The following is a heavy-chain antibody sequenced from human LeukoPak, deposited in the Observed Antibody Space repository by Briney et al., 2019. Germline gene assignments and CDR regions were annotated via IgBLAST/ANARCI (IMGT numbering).Heavy chain of an antibody. D-gene: IGHD4-17*01. CDR2: IYYSGSA. V-gene: IGHV4-59*01. Sequence: SETLSLTCSVSGGSISGYYWSWIRQTPGKGLEWIGYIYYSGSASYNPSLKSRVTISIDTSKNQFSLKLSSVTAADTAVYYCAREWDAYGELHPWGQGTLVTVSS. CDR3: AREWDAYGELHP. J-gene: IGHJ5*02. CDR1: GGSISGYY.